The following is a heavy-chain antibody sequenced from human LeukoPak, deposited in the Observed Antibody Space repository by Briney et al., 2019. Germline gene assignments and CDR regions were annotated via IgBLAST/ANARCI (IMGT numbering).Heavy chain of an antibody. CDR2: INPNTGGT. V-gene: IGHV1-2*02. CDR1: GYTFSGYY. CDR3: ARDYHDSSGHTYYFDN. J-gene: IGHJ4*02. D-gene: IGHD3-22*01. Sequence: GASVKVSCKASGYTFSGYYVHWVRQAPGHGLEWMGWINPNTGGTTYAQKIQGRVTMTRDTSISTAYMELGRLRSDDTAVYYCARDYHDSSGHTYYFDNWGQGTLVTVSS.